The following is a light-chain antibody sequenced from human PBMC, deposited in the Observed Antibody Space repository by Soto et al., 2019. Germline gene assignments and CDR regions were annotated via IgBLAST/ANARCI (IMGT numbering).Light chain of an antibody. CDR1: QSVLYSSNNKNY. CDR3: QQYDASPFT. J-gene: IGKJ3*01. CDR2: WAS. Sequence: DIVMTQSPDSLAVSLGERATINCKSSQSVLYSSNNKNYLAWYQQKPGQPPKLLIYWASTRESGVPDRFSGSGSGTDFTLTISRLEPEDFAMYYCQQYDASPFTFGPGTRVDIK. V-gene: IGKV4-1*01.